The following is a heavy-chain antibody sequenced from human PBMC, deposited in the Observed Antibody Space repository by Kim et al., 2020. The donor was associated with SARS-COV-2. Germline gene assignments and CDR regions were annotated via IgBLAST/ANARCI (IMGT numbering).Heavy chain of an antibody. CDR2: IYSDGST. CDR3: MRVQYTYGWVY. Sequence: GGSLRLSCAASGFTVSSNYMSWVRQAPGKGLEWVSVIYSDGSTYFTDSVKGRFTISRDNSKNTLYLQMNSLRIEDTAVYYCMRVQYTYGWVYWGQGTLVTVSS. D-gene: IGHD5-18*01. CDR1: GFTVSSNY. V-gene: IGHV3-66*01. J-gene: IGHJ4*02.